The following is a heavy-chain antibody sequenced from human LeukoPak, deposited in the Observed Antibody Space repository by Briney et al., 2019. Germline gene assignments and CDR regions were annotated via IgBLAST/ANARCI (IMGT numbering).Heavy chain of an antibody. V-gene: IGHV3-30*02. CDR2: IRYDGSDT. CDR3: AKDPYYDSNGYPAYLDY. D-gene: IGHD3-22*01. Sequence: GGSLRLSCAASGFTFSSYPMHWVRQAPGKGLEWVAFIRYDGSDTYSAGSVKGRFTISRDNSKNTLYLQMISLTAEDTAVYYCAKDPYYDSNGYPAYLDYWGQGTQVTVSS. CDR1: GFTFSSYP. J-gene: IGHJ4*02.